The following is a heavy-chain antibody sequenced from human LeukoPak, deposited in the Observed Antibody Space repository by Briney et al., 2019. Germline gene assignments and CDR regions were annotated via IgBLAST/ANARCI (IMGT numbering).Heavy chain of an antibody. CDR2: IVSSSSTI. CDR1: GFDFSTYS. Sequence: GGSLRLSCAASGFDFSTYSMHWVRRAPGRGLEWLSYIVSSSSTIYYADSVKGRFTISRDNAKNSLYLQMNSLRAEDTAVFYCARGGARSSSYYYYGMDVWGLGTTVTVSS. J-gene: IGHJ6*02. D-gene: IGHD6-13*01. V-gene: IGHV3-48*01. CDR3: ARGGARSSSYYYYGMDV.